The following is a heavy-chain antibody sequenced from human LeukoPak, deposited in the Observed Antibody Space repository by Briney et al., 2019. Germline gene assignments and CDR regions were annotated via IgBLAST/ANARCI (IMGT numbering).Heavy chain of an antibody. CDR2: ISYDGSNK. CDR1: GFTFSSYA. Sequence: GRSLRLSCAASGFTFSSYAMHWVRQAPGKGLEWVAVISYDGSNKYYADSVKGRFTISRDNSKNTLYLQMNSLRVEDTALYYCAKDLGVVTTTPDRWGQGTLVTVSS. V-gene: IGHV3-30-3*01. CDR3: AKDLGVVTTTPDR. D-gene: IGHD3-3*01. J-gene: IGHJ5*02.